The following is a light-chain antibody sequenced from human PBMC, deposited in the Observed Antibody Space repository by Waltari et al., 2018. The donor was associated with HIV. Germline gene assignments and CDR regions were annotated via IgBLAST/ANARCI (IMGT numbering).Light chain of an antibody. CDR2: LNSDGSH. CDR3: QTWGTGPHVV. J-gene: IGLJ2*01. Sequence: QLVLTQSPSASASLGASVKLTCTLSRGHSSYAIAWHQQQPEKGPRYLMKLNSDGSHSKGDGIPDRFAGSSSGAERYLTISSLQSEDEADYYCQTWGTGPHVVFGGGTKLTVL. CDR1: RGHSSYA. V-gene: IGLV4-69*01.